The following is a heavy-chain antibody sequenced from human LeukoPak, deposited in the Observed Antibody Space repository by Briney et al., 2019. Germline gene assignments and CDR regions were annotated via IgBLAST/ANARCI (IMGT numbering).Heavy chain of an antibody. D-gene: IGHD5-24*01. J-gene: IGHJ4*02. V-gene: IGHV3-74*01. CDR2: IEGGGTST. Sequence: GGSLRLSCAASGFTFSNAWMTWVRQAPGEGLVWVSRIEGGGTSTNYADFVKGRFTISSDNAKNTVYLQMDSLRVEDTAVYYCARETPRRGETRDGYRWGQGTLVTVSS. CDR3: ARETPRRGETRDGYR. CDR1: GFTFSNAW.